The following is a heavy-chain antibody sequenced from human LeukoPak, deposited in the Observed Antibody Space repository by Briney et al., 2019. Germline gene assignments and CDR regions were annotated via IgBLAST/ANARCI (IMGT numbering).Heavy chain of an antibody. D-gene: IGHD1-14*01. J-gene: IGHJ4*01. CDR1: GFTFGSYW. CDR2: IKQDGSEI. Sequence: GGSLRLSCSASGFTFGSYWMNWVRQAPGKGREWVANIKQDGSEINYVDSVKGRFIISRDNAKNSLYLQMNSLRVDDTAVYYCAGGSGWITGDWGHGTLVTVSS. CDR3: AGGSGWITGD. V-gene: IGHV3-7*03.